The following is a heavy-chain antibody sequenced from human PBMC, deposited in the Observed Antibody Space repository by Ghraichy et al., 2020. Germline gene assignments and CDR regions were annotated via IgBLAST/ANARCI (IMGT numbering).Heavy chain of an antibody. V-gene: IGHV3-23*01. CDR2: ISGSGGST. Sequence: GGSLRLSCAASGFTFSSYAMSWVRQAPGKGLEWVSAISGSGGSTYYADSVKGRFTISRDNSKNTLYLQMNSLRAEDTAVYYCAKDPADMTTVTTDWFDPWGQGTLVTVSS. CDR1: GFTFSSYA. J-gene: IGHJ5*02. D-gene: IGHD4-17*01. CDR3: AKDPADMTTVTTDWFDP.